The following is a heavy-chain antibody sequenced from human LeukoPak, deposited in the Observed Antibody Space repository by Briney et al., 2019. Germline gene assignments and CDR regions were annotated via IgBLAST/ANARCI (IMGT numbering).Heavy chain of an antibody. CDR3: ARDEDSSSSLDY. V-gene: IGHV3-48*01. D-gene: IGHD6-6*01. CDR2: ISSSSSTI. J-gene: IGHJ4*02. Sequence: GGSLRLSCAASEFSVGSNYMTWVRQAPGKGLEWVSYISSSSSTIYYADSVKGRFTISRDNAKNSLYLQMNSLRAEDTAVYYCARDEDSSSSLDYWGQGTLVTVSS. CDR1: EFSVGSNY.